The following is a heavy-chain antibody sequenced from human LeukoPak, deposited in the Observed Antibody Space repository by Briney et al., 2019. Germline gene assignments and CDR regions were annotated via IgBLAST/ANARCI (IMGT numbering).Heavy chain of an antibody. J-gene: IGHJ4*02. CDR3: AKNISPDY. V-gene: IGHV3-48*01. CDR1: GFIFSSHS. CDR2: ISSSSTTI. D-gene: IGHD2/OR15-2a*01. Sequence: GGSLRLSCAASGFIFSSHSMSWVRQAPGTGLEWLSYISSSSTTIYYADSVKGRFTISRDNSKNTLYLQMNSLRAEDTAVYYCAKNISPDYWGQGTLVTVSS.